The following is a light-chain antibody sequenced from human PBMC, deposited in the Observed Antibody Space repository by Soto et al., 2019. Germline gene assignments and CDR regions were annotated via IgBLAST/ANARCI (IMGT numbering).Light chain of an antibody. V-gene: IGLV1-44*01. CDR1: DSSIGSNA. CDR2: YNN. CDR3: ATWDDSLSGWV. J-gene: IGLJ3*02. Sequence: QPVLTQPPSASGTPGQRVTISCSGSDSSIGSNAVNWFQQLPGAAPKLLMYYNNQRPSGVPARFSGSKSGTSASLVISGLQSEDEADYYCATWDDSLSGWVFGGETKVTVL.